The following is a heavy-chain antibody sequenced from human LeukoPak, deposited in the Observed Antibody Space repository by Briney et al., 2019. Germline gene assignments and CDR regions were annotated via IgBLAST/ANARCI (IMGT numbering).Heavy chain of an antibody. CDR3: ARDGAMRCSSTSCSFDAFDI. D-gene: IGHD2-2*01. Sequence: SETLSLTCTVSGGSIDSNIHFWAWIRQPPGKGLEWIGSIFYSGNTYYNPSLKSRVTMSVDTSKNQFSLKLSSVTAADTAVYYCARDGAMRCSSTSCSFDAFDIWGQGTMVTVSS. V-gene: IGHV4-39*07. J-gene: IGHJ3*02. CDR2: IFYSGNT. CDR1: GGSIDSNIHF.